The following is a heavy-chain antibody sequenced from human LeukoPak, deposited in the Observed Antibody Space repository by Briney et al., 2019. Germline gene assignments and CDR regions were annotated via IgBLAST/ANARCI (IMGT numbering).Heavy chain of an antibody. CDR2: IKEDGSEK. Sequence: GGSLRLSCAASGFTFSSYWMNWVRQAPGKGLEWVANIKEDGSEKYYVDSVKGRFTISRDNAKNSLYLQMNSLRDEDTAVYYCARTGHDVANPMFRAFHIWGQGTMVTVSS. CDR3: ARTGHDVANPMFRAFHI. J-gene: IGHJ3*02. V-gene: IGHV3-7*01. CDR1: GFTFSSYW. D-gene: IGHD5-12*01.